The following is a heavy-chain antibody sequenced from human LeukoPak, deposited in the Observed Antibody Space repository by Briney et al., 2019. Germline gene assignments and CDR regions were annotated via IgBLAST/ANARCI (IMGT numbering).Heavy chain of an antibody. CDR2: IYPGDSDT. CDR1: GYSFTSYW. D-gene: IGHD3-22*01. CDR3: AIPTYYYDSSGYYLGY. V-gene: IGHV5-51*01. Sequence: GESLKISCKGSGYSFTSYWIGWVRQVPGKGLEWMGIIYPGDSDTRYSPSFQGQVTISADKSISTAYLQWSSLKASDTAMYYCAIPTYYYDSSGYYLGYWGQGTLVTVSS. J-gene: IGHJ4*02.